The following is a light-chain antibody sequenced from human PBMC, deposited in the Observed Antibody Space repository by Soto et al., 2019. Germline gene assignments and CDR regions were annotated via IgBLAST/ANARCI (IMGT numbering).Light chain of an antibody. Sequence: DIVMTQSPATLSLSPGERATLSCRASLSVSSDLAWYRQKPGQAPRLLIYGASSRATGIPDRFSGRGSGTEFTLTISSLQSGDFAVYYCQQYNRWPFTFGPGTKVDIK. CDR3: QQYNRWPFT. J-gene: IGKJ3*01. V-gene: IGKV3D-15*01. CDR1: LSVSSD. CDR2: GAS.